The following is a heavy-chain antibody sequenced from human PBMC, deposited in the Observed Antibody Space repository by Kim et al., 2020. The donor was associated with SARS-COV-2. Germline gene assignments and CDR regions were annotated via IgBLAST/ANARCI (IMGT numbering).Heavy chain of an antibody. CDR2: ISSSSSTI. D-gene: IGHD6-19*01. V-gene: IGHV3-48*02. J-gene: IGHJ6*02. CDR1: GFTFSSYS. CDR3: ARERKQWLVREGYYYGMDV. Sequence: GGSLRLSCAASGFTFSSYSMNWVRQAPGKGLEWVSYISSSSSTIYYADSVKGRFTISRDNAKNSLYLQMNSLRDEDTAVYYCARERKQWLVREGYYYGMDVWGQGTTVTVSS.